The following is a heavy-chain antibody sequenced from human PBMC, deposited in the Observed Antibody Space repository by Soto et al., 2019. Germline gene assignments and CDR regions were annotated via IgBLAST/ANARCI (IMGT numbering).Heavy chain of an antibody. CDR3: ASVVVVAASHWFDP. D-gene: IGHD2-15*01. CDR2: IYHSGST. V-gene: IGHV4-30-2*01. CDR1: GCSISSGGYS. J-gene: IGHJ5*02. Sequence: QLQLQESGSGLVKPSQTLSLTCAVSGCSISSGGYSWSWIRQPPGKGLEWIGYIYHSGSTYYNPSLKSRVTISVDRSKNQFSLKLSSVTAADTAVYYCASVVVVAASHWFDPWGQGTLVTVSS.